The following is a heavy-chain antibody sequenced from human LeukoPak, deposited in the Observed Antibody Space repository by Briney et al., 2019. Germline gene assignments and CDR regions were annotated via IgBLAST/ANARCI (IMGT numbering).Heavy chain of an antibody. CDR1: GFTFSTYA. V-gene: IGHV3-23*01. CDR3: ARAGKAAAFDY. CDR2: ISGSGGST. J-gene: IGHJ4*02. D-gene: IGHD2-15*01. Sequence: GGSLRLSCAASGFTFSTYALSWVRQAPGKGLEWVSSISGSGGSTDYADSVKGRFTLSRGNFENTLYLHMSSLRADDTAIYYCARAGKAAAFDYWGQGTLVTVSS.